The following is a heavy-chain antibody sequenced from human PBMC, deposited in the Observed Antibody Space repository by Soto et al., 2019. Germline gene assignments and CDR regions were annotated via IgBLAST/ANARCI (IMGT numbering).Heavy chain of an antibody. CDR1: GFTFGSHA. V-gene: IGHV3-23*01. CDR2: ISGSGGST. CDR3: AKDPGYGDYPYYYFDY. D-gene: IGHD4-17*01. J-gene: IGHJ4*02. Sequence: GGSLRLSCASSGFTFGSHAMSLVRQAPGKGLEWVSAISGSGGSTNYADSVKGRFTISRDNSKNTVYLQMNSLRAEDTAVYYCAKDPGYGDYPYYYFDYWGQGTLVTVSS.